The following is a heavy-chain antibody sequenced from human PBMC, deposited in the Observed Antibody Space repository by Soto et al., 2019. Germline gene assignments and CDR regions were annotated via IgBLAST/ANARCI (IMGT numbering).Heavy chain of an antibody. J-gene: IGHJ4*02. CDR2: ISERVSTTT. D-gene: IGHD6-19*01. CDR3: AREMAVAGAGFDY. V-gene: IGHV3-48*03. Sequence: DVQLVESGGGLVQPGGSLRLSCEASGFTFSRFEMNWVRQAPGKGPEWVSYISERVSTTTYYADFVKGRFTISRDNAKNSLFLEMNSLRGEDTAVYYCAREMAVAGAGFDYWGQGTLVTVTS. CDR1: GFTFSRFE.